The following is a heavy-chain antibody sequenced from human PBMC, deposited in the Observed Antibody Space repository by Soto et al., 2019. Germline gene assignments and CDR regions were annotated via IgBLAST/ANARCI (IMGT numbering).Heavy chain of an antibody. CDR2: VNPSGGHT. D-gene: IGHD2-21*02. Sequence: QVQLMQSGAEVKKPGASVKVSCKASGDTFTDYYIHWVRQAPGQGLEWMGTVNPSGGHTTYAQHFLGRVTMTRYTATGTLYVALTSLTADGAAIYYCARGGHVVVVTAALDYWGQGTLVTVSS. V-gene: IGHV1-46*01. CDR1: GDTFTDYY. J-gene: IGHJ4*02. CDR3: ARGGHVVVVTAALDY.